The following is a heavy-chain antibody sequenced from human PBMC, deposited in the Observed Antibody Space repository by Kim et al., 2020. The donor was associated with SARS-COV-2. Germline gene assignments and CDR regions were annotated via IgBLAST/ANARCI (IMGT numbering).Heavy chain of an antibody. Sequence: GGSLRLSCAASGFTFSSYAMSWVRQAPGKGLEWVSAISGSGGSTYYADSVKGRFTISRDNSKNTLYPQMNSLRAEDTAVYYCAKDRFGGGSYGLIGYYYGMDVWGQGTTVTVSS. V-gene: IGHV3-23*01. CDR1: GFTFSSYA. CDR3: AKDRFGGGSYGLIGYYYGMDV. D-gene: IGHD1-26*01. CDR2: ISGSGGST. J-gene: IGHJ6*02.